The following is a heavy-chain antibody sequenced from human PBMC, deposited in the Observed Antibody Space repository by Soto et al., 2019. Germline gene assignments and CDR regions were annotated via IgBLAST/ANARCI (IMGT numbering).Heavy chain of an antibody. CDR2: IKQDGSEK. CDR1: GFTFSSYW. J-gene: IGHJ4*02. V-gene: IGHV3-7*01. CDR3: ARARRTVTTFYFDY. D-gene: IGHD4-17*01. Sequence: QPGGSLRLSCAASGFTFSSYWMSWVRQAPGKGLEWVANIKQDGSEKYYVDSVKGRFTISRDNAKNSLYLQMNSLRAEDTAVYYCARARRTVTTFYFDYWGQGTLVTVSS.